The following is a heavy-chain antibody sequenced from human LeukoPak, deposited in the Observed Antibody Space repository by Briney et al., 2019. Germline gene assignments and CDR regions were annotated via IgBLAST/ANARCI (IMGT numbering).Heavy chain of an antibody. CDR1: GFTFSSYA. CDR2: ISSYGGST. J-gene: IGHJ4*02. CDR3: ARGVYSDY. Sequence: PGGSLRLSCSASGFTFSSYAMHWVRQAPGKGLEYVSAISSYGGSTYYSNSVKGRFTISRDNSKNTLYLQMGSLRAEDMAVYYCARGVYSDYWGQGTLVTVSS. D-gene: IGHD3-22*01. V-gene: IGHV3-64*01.